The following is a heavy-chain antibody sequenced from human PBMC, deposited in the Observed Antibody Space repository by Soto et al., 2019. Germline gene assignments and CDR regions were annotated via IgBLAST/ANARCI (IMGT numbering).Heavy chain of an antibody. CDR1: GGSISSGGYY. CDR3: ARAGYDILTCYYPPGSGFDP. J-gene: IGHJ5*02. CDR2: IYYSGST. Sequence: SETLSLTCTVSGGSISSGGYYWSWIRQHPGKGLEWIGYIYYSGSTYYNPSLKSRVTISVDTSKNQFSLKLSSVTAADTAVYYCARAGYDILTCYYPPGSGFDPWGQGTLVTVSS. D-gene: IGHD3-9*01. V-gene: IGHV4-31*03.